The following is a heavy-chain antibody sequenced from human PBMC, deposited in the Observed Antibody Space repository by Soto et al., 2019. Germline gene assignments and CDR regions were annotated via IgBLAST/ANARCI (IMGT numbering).Heavy chain of an antibody. D-gene: IGHD6-13*01. Sequence: QVQLQESGPGLVKPSETLSLTCTVSGGSMSGYYWSWIRQSAGKGLEWIGRVYTSETTYYNPSLTSRVAMSLDTSKNQFSLNLSSLTAADTAVYYCAGNIAAAGRRYYGMDVWGQGTTVTVSS. J-gene: IGHJ6*02. V-gene: IGHV4-4*07. CDR2: VYTSETT. CDR3: AGNIAAAGRRYYGMDV. CDR1: GGSMSGYY.